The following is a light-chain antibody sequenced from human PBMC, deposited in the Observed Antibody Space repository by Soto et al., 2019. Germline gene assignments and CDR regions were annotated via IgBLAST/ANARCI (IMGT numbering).Light chain of an antibody. CDR1: QSVTSNY. Sequence: ELVLTQSPGTLSLSPGERASLSCRASQSVTSNYLAWYQQKPGQAPRLLIYAASTRATGIPDRFSGSGSGTDFTLTISGLEPEDFAVYFCQQYGSSLMYTFGQGTQLEIK. V-gene: IGKV3-20*01. CDR3: QQYGSSLMYT. CDR2: AAS. J-gene: IGKJ2*01.